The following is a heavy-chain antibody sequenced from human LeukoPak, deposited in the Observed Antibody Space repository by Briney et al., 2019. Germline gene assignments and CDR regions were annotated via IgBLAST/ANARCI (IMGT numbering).Heavy chain of an antibody. CDR3: ARVDWSDTGGLKFDH. J-gene: IGHJ4*02. CDR2: IWYDGSQE. D-gene: IGHD3-3*01. CDR1: GFTLSSYN. V-gene: IGHV3-33*01. Sequence: GALRLSCVGSGFTLSSYNIHWIRQAPGTGLEWVAVIWYDGSQEFYPDSVKGRFTVSRDNSKSIVYLQMNSLRVEDTAVYYCARVDWSDTGGLKFDHWGQGTPVTVSS.